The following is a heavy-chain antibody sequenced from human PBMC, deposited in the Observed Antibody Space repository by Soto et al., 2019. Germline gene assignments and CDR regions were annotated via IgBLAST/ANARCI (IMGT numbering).Heavy chain of an antibody. V-gene: IGHV4-39*01. CDR3: ARPGIVDFWSGYSYYYGMDV. D-gene: IGHD3-3*01. CDR2: IYYSGST. J-gene: IGHJ6*02. Sequence: PSETLSLTCTVSGGSISSSSYYWGWIRQPPGEGLEWIGSIYYSGSTYYNPSLKSRVTISVDTSKNQFSLKLSSVTAADTAVYYCARPGIVDFWSGYSYYYGMDVWGQGTTVTVSS. CDR1: GGSISSSSYY.